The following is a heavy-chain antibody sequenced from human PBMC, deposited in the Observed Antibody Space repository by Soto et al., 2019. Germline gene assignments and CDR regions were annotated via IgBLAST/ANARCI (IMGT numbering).Heavy chain of an antibody. CDR1: GFTFSSYA. Sequence: GSLRLSCAASGFTFSSYAMSWVRQAPGKGLEWVSAISGSGGSTYYADSVKGRFTISRDNSKNTLYLQMNSLRAEDTAVYYCAKDDLILTGYYGFDYWGQGTLVTVSS. J-gene: IGHJ4*02. V-gene: IGHV3-23*01. CDR3: AKDDLILTGYYGFDY. D-gene: IGHD3-9*01. CDR2: ISGSGGST.